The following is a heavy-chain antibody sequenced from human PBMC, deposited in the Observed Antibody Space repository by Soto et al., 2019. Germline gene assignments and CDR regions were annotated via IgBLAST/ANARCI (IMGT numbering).Heavy chain of an antibody. CDR2: ISHDGIDK. J-gene: IGHJ4*02. CDR1: GFTFSSYG. D-gene: IGHD3-22*01. CDR3: AKASSDSSGYRFDY. Sequence: QVQLVESGGGVVQPGRSLTLSCAASGFTFSSYGMDWVRQAPGKGLEWVSLISHDGIDKYYADSVKGRFTISRDNSKNPLYLQMNSLRVEDTAVYYCAKASSDSSGYRFDYWGQGTLVTVSS. V-gene: IGHV3-30*18.